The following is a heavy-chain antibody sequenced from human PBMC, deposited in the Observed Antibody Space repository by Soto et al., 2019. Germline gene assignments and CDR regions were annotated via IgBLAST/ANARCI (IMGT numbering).Heavy chain of an antibody. Sequence: SVKVSCKASGYTFTSYGISWVRQAPGQGLEWMGWISAYNGNTNYAQKLQGRVTMTTDTSTSTAYMELRSLRSDDTAVYYCVRSPGGYNIHWFDPWGQGTLVIVYS. V-gene: IGHV1-18*01. CDR1: GYTFTSYG. J-gene: IGHJ5*02. CDR3: VRSPGGYNIHWFDP. D-gene: IGHD5-18*01. CDR2: ISAYNGNT.